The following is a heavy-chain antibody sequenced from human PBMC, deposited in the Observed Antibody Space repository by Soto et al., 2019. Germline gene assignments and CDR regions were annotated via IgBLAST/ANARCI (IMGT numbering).Heavy chain of an antibody. CDR3: ARGPYYDLIWNYYYMDV. CDR2: MYYSGST. D-gene: IGHD3-16*01. CDR1: GCSISGHY. J-gene: IGHJ6*03. V-gene: IGHV4-59*08. Sequence: QVQLQESGPGLVKPSETLSLSCSVSGCSISGHYWSWVRQTPGKGLERIVYMYYSGSTNYNPSLNSRVTISVDTSKNPFSLRLNSATAADTAVYYCARGPYYDLIWNYYYMDVWGKGTTVSVSS.